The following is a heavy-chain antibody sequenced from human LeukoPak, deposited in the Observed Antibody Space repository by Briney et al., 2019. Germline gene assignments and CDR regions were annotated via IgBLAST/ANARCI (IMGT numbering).Heavy chain of an antibody. CDR3: AKDIGTVTATPHYYYGMDV. CDR2: ISWNSGSI. Sequence: SLRPSCAASGFTFDDYAMHWVRQAPRKGLEWVSGISWNSGSIGYAASVKGRFTISRDNAKNSLYLQMNSLRAEDTALDYCAKDIGTVTATPHYYYGMDVWGQGTTVTVSS. D-gene: IGHD2-21*02. V-gene: IGHV3-9*01. CDR1: GFTFDDYA. J-gene: IGHJ6*02.